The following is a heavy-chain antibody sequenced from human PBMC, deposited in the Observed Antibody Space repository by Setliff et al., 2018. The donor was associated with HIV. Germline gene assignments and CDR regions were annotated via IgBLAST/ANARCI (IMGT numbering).Heavy chain of an antibody. CDR3: ASGQATSSQSSLVY. CDR1: GDSINNYS. Sequence: SETLSLTCIVSGDSINNYSWTWIRQPPGKGLEWIGYIYHSGGTNYNPTLKSRVTISVDTSKKQFSLNLSSVTAADTAVYYCASGQATSSQSSLVYWGQGILVTVYS. D-gene: IGHD6-6*01. V-gene: IGHV4-59*01. J-gene: IGHJ4*02. CDR2: IYHSGGT.